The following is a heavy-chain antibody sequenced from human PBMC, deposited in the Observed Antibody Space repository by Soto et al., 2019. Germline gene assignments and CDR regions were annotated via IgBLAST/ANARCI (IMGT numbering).Heavy chain of an antibody. Sequence: ASVKVSCKASGYSVTTYGISWVRQAPGQGLEWMGWISAYTGNTKYAPKLQGRVTMTTDTSTTTAYMELRSLRSDDTAVYYCLWGSSEFDYWGQGTLVTVSS. CDR3: LWGSSEFDY. V-gene: IGHV1-18*01. CDR2: ISAYTGNT. D-gene: IGHD3-16*01. J-gene: IGHJ4*02. CDR1: GYSVTTYG.